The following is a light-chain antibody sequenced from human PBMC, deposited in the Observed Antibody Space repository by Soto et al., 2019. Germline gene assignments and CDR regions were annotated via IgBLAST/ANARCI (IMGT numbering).Light chain of an antibody. CDR1: QSVSSSR. CDR2: GAS. V-gene: IGKV3-20*01. J-gene: IGKJ1*01. Sequence: EIVLTQSPGTLSLSPGERATLSCSSSQSVSSSRLAWYRQKPGQAPRLLIYGASSRATGIPDRFSGSGSGPDFTLTISRLEPEDFAVYYCQQYGGSPRTFGQGTKVDIK. CDR3: QQYGGSPRT.